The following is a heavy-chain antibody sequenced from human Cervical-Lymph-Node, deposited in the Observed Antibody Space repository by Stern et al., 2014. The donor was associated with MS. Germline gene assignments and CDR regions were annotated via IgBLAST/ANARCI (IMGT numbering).Heavy chain of an antibody. D-gene: IGHD5-18*01. Sequence: EVQLVESGGGLVKPGGSLRLSCAGSGFTFSSYSMNWVRQAPGKGLEWVSSISSSSSYIYYADSVKGRFTISRDNAKNSLYLQMNSLRAEDTAVYYCARATRRGWIQLWPPDYWGQGTLVTVSS. CDR3: ARATRRGWIQLWPPDY. CDR1: GFTFSSYS. J-gene: IGHJ4*02. V-gene: IGHV3-21*01. CDR2: ISSSSSYI.